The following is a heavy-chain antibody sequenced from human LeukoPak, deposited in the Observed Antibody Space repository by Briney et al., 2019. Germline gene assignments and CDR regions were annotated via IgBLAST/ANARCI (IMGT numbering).Heavy chain of an antibody. CDR1: GGTFSSYA. V-gene: IGHV1-69*06. D-gene: IGHD3-10*01. CDR2: IIPIFGTA. CDR3: ARERSYYGSGSYYYYYGMDV. J-gene: IGHJ6*04. Sequence: LVKVSCKASGGTFSSYAISWVRQAPGQGLEWMGGIIPIFGTANYAQKFQGRVTITADKSTSTAYMELSSLRSEDTAVYYCARERSYYGSGSYYYYYGMDVWGKGTTVTVSS.